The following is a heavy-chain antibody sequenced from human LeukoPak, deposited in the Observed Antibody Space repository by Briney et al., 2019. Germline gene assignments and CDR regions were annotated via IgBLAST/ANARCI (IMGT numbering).Heavy chain of an antibody. CDR2: LSGSGAST. CDR1: AFTFGNYA. V-gene: IGHV3-23*01. J-gene: IGHJ4*02. Sequence: SGGSLRLSCAASAFTFGNYAMNWVRQAPGKGPEWVSGLSGSGASTYYADSVKGRFTISRDNSKNTLYLQMNRLRAEDTAVYYCAKGSDRSGSYYLDYWGQGTLVTVSS. D-gene: IGHD3-10*01. CDR3: AKGSDRSGSYYLDY.